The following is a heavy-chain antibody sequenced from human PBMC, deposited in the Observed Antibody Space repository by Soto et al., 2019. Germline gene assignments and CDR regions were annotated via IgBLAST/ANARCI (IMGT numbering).Heavy chain of an antibody. CDR3: GRDLTSNANCIDP. V-gene: IGHV4-30-4*01. CDR2: IYYTGKT. Sequence: QVQLQESGPGLVKPSQTLSLTCSVSGDYIHVGGYYWTWIRQRPGKVLEWMGYIYYTGKTYYNPSLDSRLTMSVDRSKNQFSLRLTSVTAADTAVYFCGRDLTSNANCIDPWGQGTLVTVSS. J-gene: IGHJ5*02. D-gene: IGHD2-2*01. CDR1: GDYIHVGGYY.